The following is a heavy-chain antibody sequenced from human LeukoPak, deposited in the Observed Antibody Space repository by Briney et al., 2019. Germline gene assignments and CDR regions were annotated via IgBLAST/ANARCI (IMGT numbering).Heavy chain of an antibody. V-gene: IGHV1-18*01. J-gene: IGHJ4*02. Sequence: ASVKVSCKPSGYTFISYGFSWVRQAPGQGLEWMGWISAYNGNTNYAQKFQGRLTLTTDTSTSTAYMELRSLRSDDTAVYYCARTLSDDFWSSYQDYWGQGTLVTFSS. CDR1: GYTFISYG. D-gene: IGHD3-3*01. CDR2: ISAYNGNT. CDR3: ARTLSDDFWSSYQDY.